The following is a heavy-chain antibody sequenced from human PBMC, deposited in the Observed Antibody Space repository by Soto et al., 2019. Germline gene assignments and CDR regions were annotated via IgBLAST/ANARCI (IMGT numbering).Heavy chain of an antibody. V-gene: IGHV1-69*12. CDR2: IVPVVDTS. CDR1: GGTFISYA. J-gene: IGHJ4*02. Sequence: QIHLVQSGAEVRQPASAVKVACKTSGGTFISYAISWVRQAARHWLEWMGGIVPVVDTSTYAQKLPGRVTITADESTSTVYMELSSLRSDDTAVYYCVRVVAIPGYPDNWGQGTLVTVSS. D-gene: IGHD5-12*01. CDR3: VRVVAIPGYPDN.